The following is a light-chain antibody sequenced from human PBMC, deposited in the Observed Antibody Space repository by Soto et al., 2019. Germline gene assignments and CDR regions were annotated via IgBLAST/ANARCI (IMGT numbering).Light chain of an antibody. CDR3: SSYSSGSTRV. Sequence: QSALTQPASVSGSPGQSITISCTGTSSDVGGYNYVSWYQQHPGKAPKLMIYEVSNRPSGVSNRISGSKSGNTASLTISGLEAEGEADYYCSSYSSGSTRVCGGGTKLTVL. CDR1: SSDVGGYNY. V-gene: IGLV2-14*01. J-gene: IGLJ3*02. CDR2: EVS.